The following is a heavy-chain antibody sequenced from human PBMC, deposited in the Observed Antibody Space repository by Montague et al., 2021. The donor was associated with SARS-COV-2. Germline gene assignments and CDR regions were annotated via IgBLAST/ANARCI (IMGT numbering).Heavy chain of an antibody. CDR3: ARDRGWGSRGAGYIDL. CDR2: IYHTGST. J-gene: IGHJ2*01. D-gene: IGHD2-21*01. V-gene: IGHV4-31*03. Sequence: TLSLTRTVSGGSITSGGYYWTWIRQHPGKGLEWIGYIYHTGSTYYXPFLQSRLRTSVDTSKNEFSLTLTSVTAADTAIYYCARDRGWGSRGAGYIDLWGRGTLVTVSS. CDR1: GGSITSGGYY.